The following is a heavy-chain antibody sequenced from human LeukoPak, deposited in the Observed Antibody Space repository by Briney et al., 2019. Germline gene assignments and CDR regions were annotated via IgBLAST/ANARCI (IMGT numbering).Heavy chain of an antibody. CDR1: GFTFDDYA. CDR2: ITWNSDNI. V-gene: IGHV3-9*01. J-gene: IGHJ4*02. Sequence: PGGSLRLSCAASGFTFDDYAMHWVRQAPGKGLEWVSGITWNSDNIEYADSVKGRFTISRDNAKNTLYLQMNSLRAEDTAVYYCARETFSYFDYWGQGTLVTVSS. D-gene: IGHD3-16*01. CDR3: ARETFSYFDY.